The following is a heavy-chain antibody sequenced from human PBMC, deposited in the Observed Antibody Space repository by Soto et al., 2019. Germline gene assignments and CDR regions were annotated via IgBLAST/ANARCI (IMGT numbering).Heavy chain of an antibody. D-gene: IGHD4-17*01. CDR2: ISGSGGST. V-gene: IGHV3-23*01. J-gene: IGHJ6*02. Sequence: PGGSLRLSCAASGFTFSSYAMSWVRQAPGKGLEWVSAISGSGGSTYFADSVKGRFTISRDNSKNTLYLQMNSLRAEDTAVYYCARDLKVTTVTSSYYYYGMDVWGQGTTVTVSS. CDR3: ARDLKVTTVTSSYYYYGMDV. CDR1: GFTFSSYA.